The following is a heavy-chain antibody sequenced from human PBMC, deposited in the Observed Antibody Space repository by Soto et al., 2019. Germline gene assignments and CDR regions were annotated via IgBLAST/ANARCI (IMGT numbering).Heavy chain of an antibody. CDR3: ARQDTSGYAFDY. CDR2: ISYSGST. CDR1: GGSISSFD. V-gene: IGHV4-59*08. J-gene: IGHJ4*02. Sequence: PSETLSLTCTVSGGSISSFDWNWIRQSPGRGLEWIGYISYSGSTNYNPSPKSRVTISVDTSKNQFSLKLSSVTAADTAVYYCARQDTSGYAFDYWGQGTLVTVSS. D-gene: IGHD3-22*01.